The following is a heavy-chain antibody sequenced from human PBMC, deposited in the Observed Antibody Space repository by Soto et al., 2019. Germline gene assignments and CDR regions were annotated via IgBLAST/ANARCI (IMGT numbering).Heavy chain of an antibody. Sequence: QVQLVQSGAQVREPGASVKASCKASGYTFTTYYIHWVRQAPGQGLEWMGIINPLAGTTSSVQKFEERLTMLRDPCTTTVYMELSGLTSEVTAVYSCARGGTGTVCGRVYQCMDVWVHGTTVTVSS. CDR2: INPLAGTT. D-gene: IGHD1-1*01. CDR1: GYTFTTYY. V-gene: IGHV1-46*01. J-gene: IGHJ6*02. CDR3: ARGGTGTVCGRVYQCMDV.